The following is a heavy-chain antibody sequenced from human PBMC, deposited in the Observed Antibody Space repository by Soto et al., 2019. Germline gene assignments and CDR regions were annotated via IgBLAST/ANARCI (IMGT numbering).Heavy chain of an antibody. CDR3: ARVGYSGYGYHDAFDI. V-gene: IGHV3-7*01. D-gene: IGHD5-12*01. CDR1: GFTFSRYW. Sequence: GVSLRLSFAASGFTFSRYWMSWVRQAPGKGLEWVANIKEDGSEKLYVDSVKGRFTISRDNAKNSLYLQMNRLRAEDTAVYYCARVGYSGYGYHDAFDIWGQGTMVTVSS. J-gene: IGHJ3*02. CDR2: IKEDGSEK.